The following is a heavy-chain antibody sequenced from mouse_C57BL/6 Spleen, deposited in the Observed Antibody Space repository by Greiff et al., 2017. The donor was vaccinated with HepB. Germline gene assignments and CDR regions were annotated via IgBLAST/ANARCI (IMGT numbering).Heavy chain of an antibody. CDR2: ISYDGSN. CDR1: GYSITSGYY. V-gene: IGHV3-6*01. Sequence: EVQLQQSGPGLVKPSQSLSLTCSVTGYSITSGYYWNWIRQFPGNKLEWMGYISYDGSNNYNPSLKNRISITRDTSKNQFFLKLNSVTTEDTATYYCARGKDGTCAMDYWGQGTSVTVSS. CDR3: ARGKDGTCAMDY. D-gene: IGHD2-1*01. J-gene: IGHJ4*01.